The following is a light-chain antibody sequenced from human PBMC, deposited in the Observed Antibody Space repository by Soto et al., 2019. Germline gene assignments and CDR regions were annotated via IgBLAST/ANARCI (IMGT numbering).Light chain of an antibody. V-gene: IGKV3-15*01. CDR2: HTS. J-gene: IGKJ4*01. Sequence: EIVMTQSPATLSVSPGESATLSCRASQSISGNLAWYQQKPGLSPRLLIYHTSTRATGVHARFSGSGSGTEFSLTIRSLQSEDFAVYYCQRYDNWPLTFGGGTKVDIK. CDR3: QRYDNWPLT. CDR1: QSISGN.